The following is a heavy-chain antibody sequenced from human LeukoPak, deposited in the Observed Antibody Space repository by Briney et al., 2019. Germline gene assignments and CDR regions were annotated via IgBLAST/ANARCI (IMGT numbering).Heavy chain of an antibody. CDR2: ISGSGSST. CDR1: GFTFSSYA. Sequence: GGSLRLSCAASGFTFSSYAMSWVRQAPGKGLEWVSAISGSGSSTYYADSVKGRFTISRDNSKNTLYLQMNSLRAEDTAVYYCAKETPYYDFWSGYYTGWGQGTLVTVSS. CDR3: AKETPYYDFWSGYYTG. J-gene: IGHJ4*02. D-gene: IGHD3-3*01. V-gene: IGHV3-23*01.